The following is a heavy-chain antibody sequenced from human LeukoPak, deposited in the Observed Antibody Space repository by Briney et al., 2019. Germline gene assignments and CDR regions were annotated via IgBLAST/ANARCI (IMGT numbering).Heavy chain of an antibody. CDR2: MNPNSGNT. D-gene: IGHD4-23*01. CDR3: ARDFSATVVTSYFDL. CDR1: GYTFTSYD. J-gene: IGHJ2*01. Sequence: GASVKVSCKASGYTFTSYDINWVRQATGQGLEWMGWMNPNSGNTGYSQKFQGRVTITRDTSASTAYMELSSLRSEDTAVYYCARDFSATVVTSYFDLWGRGTLVTVSS. V-gene: IGHV1-8*01.